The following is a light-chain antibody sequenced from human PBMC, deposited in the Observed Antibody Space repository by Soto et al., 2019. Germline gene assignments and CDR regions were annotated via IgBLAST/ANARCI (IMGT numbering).Light chain of an antibody. V-gene: IGLV1-40*01. J-gene: IGLJ1*01. CDR1: SSNIGAGYD. Sequence: QPVLTQPPSVSGAPGQRVTISCTGSSSNIGAGYDVHWYQQLPGTAPKLLIYGNSNRPSGVPDRFSGSKSGNTASLTVSGLQAEDEADYYCSSYAGINNLGVFGTGTKLTAL. CDR2: GNS. CDR3: SSYAGINNLGV.